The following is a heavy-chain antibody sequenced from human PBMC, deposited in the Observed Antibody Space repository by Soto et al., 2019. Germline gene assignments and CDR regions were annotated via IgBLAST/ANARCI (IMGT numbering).Heavy chain of an antibody. CDR2: ISGYNGNT. V-gene: IGHV1-18*01. CDR1: GYTFSMSG. CDR3: AREGPRPYYYYGMDV. J-gene: IGHJ6*02. Sequence: EASVKVSCKSSGYTFSMSGISWVRQAPGQGLEWMGWISGYNGNTNYEQKFQDRVTMTTDTTTNTAYMELRSLRSDDTAVYYCAREGPRPYYYYGMDVWGQGTTVTVS.